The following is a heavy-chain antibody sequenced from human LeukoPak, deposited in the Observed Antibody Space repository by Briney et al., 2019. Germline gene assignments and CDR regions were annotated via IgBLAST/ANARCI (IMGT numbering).Heavy chain of an antibody. Sequence: SVKVSCKASGGTFSSYAISWVRQAPGQGLEWMGGIIPIFGTASYAQKFQGRVTITADESTSTAYMELSSLRSEDTAVHYCAKQNWYSSSERYYFDYWGQGTLVTVSS. CDR3: AKQNWYSSSERYYFDY. CDR1: GGTFSSYA. CDR2: IIPIFGTA. D-gene: IGHD6-6*01. V-gene: IGHV1-69*13. J-gene: IGHJ4*02.